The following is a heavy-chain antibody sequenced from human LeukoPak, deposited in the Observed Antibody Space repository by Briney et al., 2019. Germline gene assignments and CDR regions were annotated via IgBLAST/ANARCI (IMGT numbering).Heavy chain of an antibody. V-gene: IGHV3-30*02. J-gene: IGHJ4*02. CDR1: GFTFSSYG. D-gene: IGHD1-26*01. Sequence: GGSLRLSCAASGFTFSSYGMHWVRQAPGKGLEWVAFIRYDGSNKYYADSVKGRFTISRDNSKNTLYLQMNSLRAEDTAVYYCAKDGIVGATTPFDYWGQGTLVTVSS. CDR3: AKDGIVGATTPFDY. CDR2: IRYDGSNK.